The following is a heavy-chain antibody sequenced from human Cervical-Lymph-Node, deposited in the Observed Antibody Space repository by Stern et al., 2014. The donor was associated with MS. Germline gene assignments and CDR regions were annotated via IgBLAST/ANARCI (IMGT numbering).Heavy chain of an antibody. CDR3: ARGARYSDSSGYYFYFDY. V-gene: IGHV4-31*03. CDR2: IYYTGSA. Sequence: QVQLVESGPGLVKPSQTLPLTCTVSGGSINSGGYYWSWIRQYPGKGLEWIGYIYYTGSAYYDPSLKSRISMSIDKSKNQFSLNLNSVTAADTAGYYCARGARYSDSSGYYFYFDYWGQGTLVTVSS. J-gene: IGHJ4*02. CDR1: GGSINSGGYY. D-gene: IGHD3-22*01.